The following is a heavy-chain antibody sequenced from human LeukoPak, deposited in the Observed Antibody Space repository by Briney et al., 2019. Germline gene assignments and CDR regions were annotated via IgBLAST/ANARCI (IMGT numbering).Heavy chain of an antibody. J-gene: IGHJ4*02. V-gene: IGHV7-4-1*02. Sequence: ASVKVSCKASGYTFTSYGISWVRQAPGQGLEWMGWINTNTGNPTYAQGFTGRFVFSLDTSVSTAYLQISSLKAEDTAVYYCAREFHDFWSGYSFDYWGQGTLVTVSS. D-gene: IGHD3-3*01. CDR1: GYTFTSYG. CDR2: INTNTGNP. CDR3: AREFHDFWSGYSFDY.